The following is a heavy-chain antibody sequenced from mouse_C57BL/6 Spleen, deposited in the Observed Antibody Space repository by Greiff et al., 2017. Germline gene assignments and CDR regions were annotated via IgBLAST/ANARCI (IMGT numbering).Heavy chain of an antibody. CDR1: GYTFTSYW. CDR3: ARSNYYGSSSDY. V-gene: IGHV1-53*01. D-gene: IGHD1-1*01. J-gene: IGHJ2*01. CDR2: INPSNGGT. Sequence: QVQLQQPGTELVKPGASVKLSCKASGYTFTSYWMHWVKRRPGQGLEWIGNINPSNGGTNYNEKFKSKATLTLDKSSSTAYMQLSSLTSEDSAVYYCARSNYYGSSSDYWGQGTTLTVSS.